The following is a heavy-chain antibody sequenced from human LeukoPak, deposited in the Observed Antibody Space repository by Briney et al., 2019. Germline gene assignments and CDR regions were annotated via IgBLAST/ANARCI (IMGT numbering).Heavy chain of an antibody. J-gene: IGHJ3*02. CDR3: ARHAGLLAFDI. Sequence: SETLSLTCTVSGGSISSYYWSWIRQPPGKGLEWIGYIYYSGSTNYNPSLKSRVTISVDTSKNQFSVKLSSVTAADTAVYYCARHAGLLAFDIWGQGTMVTVSS. V-gene: IGHV4-59*08. D-gene: IGHD2/OR15-2a*01. CDR1: GGSISSYY. CDR2: IYYSGST.